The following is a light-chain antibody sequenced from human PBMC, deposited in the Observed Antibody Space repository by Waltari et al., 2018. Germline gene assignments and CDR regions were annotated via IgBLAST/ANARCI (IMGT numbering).Light chain of an antibody. CDR2: GAS. CDR3: QQYTDYPFT. Sequence: DIQMTQSPSSLSASVGDSVTITCRASPGISNHLAWFQQKPGKAPKSLIYGASSLQSGVSSKFSGSGSGTDFTLTINSLQSEDFATYYCQQYTDYPFTFGPGTKVDIK. J-gene: IGKJ3*01. CDR1: PGISNH. V-gene: IGKV1-16*02.